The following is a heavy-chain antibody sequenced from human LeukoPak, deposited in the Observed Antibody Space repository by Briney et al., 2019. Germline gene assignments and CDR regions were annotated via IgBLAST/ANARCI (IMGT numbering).Heavy chain of an antibody. D-gene: IGHD2-2*01. CDR1: GYSISSGYY. V-gene: IGHV4-38-2*01. Sequence: SEALSLTCAVSGYSISSGYYWGWIRQPPGKGLEWIGSIYHSGSTYYNPSLKSRVTISVDTSKNQFSLKLSSVTAADTAVYYCASLTYCSSTSCYLAVDYWGQGTLVTVSS. CDR3: ASLTYCSSTSCYLAVDY. J-gene: IGHJ4*02. CDR2: IYHSGST.